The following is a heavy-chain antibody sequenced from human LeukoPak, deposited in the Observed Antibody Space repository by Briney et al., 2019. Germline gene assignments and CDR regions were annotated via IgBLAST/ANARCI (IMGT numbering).Heavy chain of an antibody. CDR2: ISGSGGST. CDR3: AKDRRLSYGFVYYYYMDV. CDR1: GFTFSSSA. Sequence: GGSLRLSCAASGFTFSSSAMNWVRQAPGKGLEWVSAISGSGGSTYYADSVKGRFTISRDNSKNTLYLQMNSLRAEDTAVYYCAKDRRLSYGFVYYYYMDVWGKGTTVTVSS. J-gene: IGHJ6*03. V-gene: IGHV3-23*01. D-gene: IGHD5-18*01.